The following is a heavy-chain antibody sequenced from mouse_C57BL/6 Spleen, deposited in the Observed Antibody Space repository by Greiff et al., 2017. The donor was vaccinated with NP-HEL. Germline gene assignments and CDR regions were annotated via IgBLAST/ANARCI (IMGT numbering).Heavy chain of an antibody. CDR3: ARDRSYGYAMDY. Sequence: EVKLMESGGGLVKPGGSLKLSCAASGFTFSSYAMSWVRQTPEKRLEWVATISDGGSYTYYPDNVKGRFTISRDNAKNNLYLQMSHLKSEDTAMYYCARDRSYGYAMDYWGQGTSVTVSS. CDR1: GFTFSSYA. V-gene: IGHV5-4*01. J-gene: IGHJ4*01. CDR2: ISDGGSYT. D-gene: IGHD1-1*01.